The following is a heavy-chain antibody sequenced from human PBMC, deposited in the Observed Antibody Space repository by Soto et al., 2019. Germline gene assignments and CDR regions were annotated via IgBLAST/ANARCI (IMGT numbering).Heavy chain of an antibody. J-gene: IGHJ4*02. Sequence: QVQLVESGGGVVQPGRSLRLSCAVSGFTVSTYGMHWVRQAPGKGLEWVAVISRDGGTKYYADSVKGRFTISRDNSRNTLFLETNSLRSDDMAVYYCTGEVASGYWGQGTLVTVSA. V-gene: IGHV3-30*03. CDR2: ISRDGGTK. CDR3: TGEVASGY. D-gene: IGHD2-8*02. CDR1: GFTVSTYG.